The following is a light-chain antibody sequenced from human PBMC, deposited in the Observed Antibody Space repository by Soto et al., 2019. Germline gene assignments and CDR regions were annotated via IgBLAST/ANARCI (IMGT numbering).Light chain of an antibody. CDR3: SSYRSPSTLV. CDR1: SSDIGGYNS. J-gene: IGLJ3*02. CDR2: EVS. Sequence: QLVLTQPASVSGSPGQSITISCTGTSSDIGGYNSVSWYQQHPGKAPKLMIYEVSNRPSGVSNRFSGSKSGDTASLTISGLQAEDEADYYCSSYRSPSTLVFGGGTKLTVL. V-gene: IGLV2-14*01.